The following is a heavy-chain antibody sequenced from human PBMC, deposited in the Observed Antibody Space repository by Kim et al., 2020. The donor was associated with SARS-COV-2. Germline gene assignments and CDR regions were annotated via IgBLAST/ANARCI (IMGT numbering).Heavy chain of an antibody. Sequence: GGSLRLSCAASGITFSNACFHWVRQSPGKGLEWVGRITSKTDGGTADLAATGKGRFAISSDDTKNTLSLLMNNAETDDSAVYYCTTVSMDWGQGSLVTVS. J-gene: IGHJ1*01. CDR2: ITSKTDGGTA. CDR3: TTVSMD. CDR1: GITFSNAC. V-gene: IGHV3-15*01. D-gene: IGHD3-10*01.